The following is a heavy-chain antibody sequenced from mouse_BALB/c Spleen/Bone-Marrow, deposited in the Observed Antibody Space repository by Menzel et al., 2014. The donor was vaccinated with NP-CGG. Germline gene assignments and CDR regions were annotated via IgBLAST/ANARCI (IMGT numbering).Heavy chain of an antibody. V-gene: IGHV1-9*01. CDR1: GYTFSSFW. Sequence: VKLVESGAELVKPGASVKISCKATGYTFSSFWIEWVKQRPGHGLEWIGEILPGSDSTNYNEKFKGKATFTADTSSNTAYMQLSSLTSEDSAVYYCARGDRYDVRFDYWGQGATLTVSS. D-gene: IGHD2-14*01. CDR2: ILPGSDST. J-gene: IGHJ2*01. CDR3: ARGDRYDVRFDY.